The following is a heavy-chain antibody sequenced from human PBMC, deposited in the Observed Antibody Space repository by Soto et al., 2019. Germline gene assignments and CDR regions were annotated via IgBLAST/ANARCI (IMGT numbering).Heavy chain of an antibody. CDR1: GFTFSSYG. V-gene: IGHV3-33*01. Sequence: QVQLEESGGGVVQPGRSLRLSCAASGFTFSSYGMHWVRQAPGKGLEWVAVIWYDGSNKYYADSVKGRFTISRDNSKNTLYLQMNSLGAEDTAVYYCARIPQIAVAGTRFGYFDLWGSGTLVTVSS. CDR2: IWYDGSNK. D-gene: IGHD6-19*01. CDR3: ARIPQIAVAGTRFGYFDL. J-gene: IGHJ2*01.